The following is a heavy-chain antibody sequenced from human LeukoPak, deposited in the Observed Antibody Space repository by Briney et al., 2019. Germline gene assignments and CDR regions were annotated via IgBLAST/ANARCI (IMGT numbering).Heavy chain of an antibody. V-gene: IGHV4-38-2*02. CDR1: GYSISSDCY. CDR3: ARAPRDSNGYYTRSFDS. J-gene: IGHJ4*02. CDR2: IYHSGYT. Sequence: SETLSLTCSVSGYSISSDCYWAWIRQPPGQGLEWIGGIYHSGYTYYYPSLKSRVTLSVDTSKNQFSLRLSSVTAADTAVYYCARAPRDSNGYYTRSFDSWGQGTLVIVSS. D-gene: IGHD3-22*01.